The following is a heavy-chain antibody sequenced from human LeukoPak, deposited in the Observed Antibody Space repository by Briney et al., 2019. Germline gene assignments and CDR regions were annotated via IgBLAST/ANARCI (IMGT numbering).Heavy chain of an antibody. CDR3: AREPSRPFYDSSGDDAFDI. Sequence: ASVKVSCKASGYTFTSYAMNWVRQAPGQGLEWMGWINTNTGNPTYAQGFTGRFVFSLDTSVSTAYLQISSLKAEGTAVYYCAREPSRPFYDSSGDDAFDIWGQGTMVTVSS. CDR2: INTNTGNP. D-gene: IGHD3-22*01. V-gene: IGHV7-4-1*02. J-gene: IGHJ3*02. CDR1: GYTFTSYA.